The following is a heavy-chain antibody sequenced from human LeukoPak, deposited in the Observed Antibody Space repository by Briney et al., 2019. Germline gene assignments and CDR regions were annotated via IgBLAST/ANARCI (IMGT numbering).Heavy chain of an antibody. Sequence: ASVKVSCKASGYTFTSYAMNWVRQAPGQGLEWMGWINTNTGNPTYAQGFTGRFVFSLDTSVSTAYLQISSLKAEDTAVYYCAREIYDSSGYYYASRAFDIWGQGTVVTVSS. V-gene: IGHV7-4-1*02. D-gene: IGHD3-22*01. CDR1: GYTFTSYA. CDR3: AREIYDSSGYYYASRAFDI. CDR2: INTNTGNP. J-gene: IGHJ3*02.